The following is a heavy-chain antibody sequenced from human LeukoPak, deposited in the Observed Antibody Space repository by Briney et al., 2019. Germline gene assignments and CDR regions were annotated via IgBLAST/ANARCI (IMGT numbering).Heavy chain of an antibody. CDR1: GGSISSGGYS. CDR3: ARAEDSYYYFDY. V-gene: IGHV4-30-2*01. Sequence: PSETLSLTCAVSGGSISSGGYSWSWIRQPPGKGLEWIGYIYHSGSTYYNPSLKSRVTISVDRSKNQFSLKLRSVTAADTAVYYCARAEDSYYYFDYWAREPWSPSPQ. J-gene: IGHJ4*02. CDR2: IYHSGST. D-gene: IGHD1-26*01.